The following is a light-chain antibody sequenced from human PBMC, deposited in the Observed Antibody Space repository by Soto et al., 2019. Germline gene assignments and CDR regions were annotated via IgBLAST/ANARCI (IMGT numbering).Light chain of an antibody. J-gene: IGKJ1*01. CDR3: QQSYSSPPT. Sequence: IQLTESPSSLSSSLVYTVTITFRASQSINKWLAWYQQKPGKAPKLLIFAASSLQSGVPSRFSGSRSGPDFTLTISSLQPEDFATYYCQQSYSSPPTFGQGTKVDIK. V-gene: IGKV1-39*01. CDR2: AAS. CDR1: QSINKW.